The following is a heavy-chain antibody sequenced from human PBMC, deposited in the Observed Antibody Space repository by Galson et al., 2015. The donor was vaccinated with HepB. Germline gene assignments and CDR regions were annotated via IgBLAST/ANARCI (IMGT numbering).Heavy chain of an antibody. V-gene: IGHV4-39*07. Sequence: ETLSLTCTVSGASISGSLYYWVWVRQPPEKGLEWIGSIYYTGNTYYKSSLKSRVTISADMSKNQFSLKVNSVTAADTAVYYCARAAGDSSTYANDYWGQGALVTVSS. CDR1: GASISGSLYY. CDR3: ARAAGDSSTYANDY. J-gene: IGHJ4*02. CDR2: IYYTGNT. D-gene: IGHD5-18*01.